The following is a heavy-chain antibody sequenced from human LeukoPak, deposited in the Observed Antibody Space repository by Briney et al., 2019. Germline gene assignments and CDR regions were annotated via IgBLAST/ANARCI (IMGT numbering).Heavy chain of an antibody. Sequence: SETLSLTCAVYGGSFSGYYWSWIRQPPGKGLXXXGEINHSGSTNYNPSLKSRVTISVDTSKNQFSLKLSSVTAADTAVYYCARATVAATLRSFDYWGQGTLVTVSS. V-gene: IGHV4-34*01. D-gene: IGHD2-15*01. CDR1: GGSFSGYY. J-gene: IGHJ4*02. CDR2: INHSGST. CDR3: ARATVAATLRSFDY.